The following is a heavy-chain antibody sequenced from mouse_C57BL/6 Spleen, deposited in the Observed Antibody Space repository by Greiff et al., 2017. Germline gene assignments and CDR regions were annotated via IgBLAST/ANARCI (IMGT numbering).Heavy chain of an antibody. CDR1: GYTFTSYW. V-gene: IGHV1-55*01. CDR3: ARVGYDYDEGGYAMGY. Sequence: VQLQQPGAELVKPGASVKMSCKASGYTFTSYWITWVKQRPGQGLEWIGVIYPGSGSTNYNEKFKSKATLTVDTSSSTAYMQLSSLTSEDSAVYYCARVGYDYDEGGYAMGYWGQGTSVTVSS. J-gene: IGHJ4*01. D-gene: IGHD2-4*01. CDR2: IYPGSGST.